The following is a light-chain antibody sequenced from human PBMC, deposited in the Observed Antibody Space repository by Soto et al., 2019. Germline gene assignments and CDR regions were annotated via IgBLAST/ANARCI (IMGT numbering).Light chain of an antibody. CDR3: QQYCKLPIT. CDR1: QSVTSSY. CDR2: GAS. Sequence: VLTQSPGTLYLSPGERATLSSRDSQSVTSSYLTWYQQKPGQAPRLLIYGASSRAAGSPDRFSGSESETYFTLTISSLEPEDFGVYYCQQYCKLPITFGQGARLEIK. J-gene: IGKJ5*01. V-gene: IGKV3-20*01.